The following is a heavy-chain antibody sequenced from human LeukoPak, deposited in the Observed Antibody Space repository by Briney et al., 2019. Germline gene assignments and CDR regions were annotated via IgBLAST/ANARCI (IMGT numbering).Heavy chain of an antibody. CDR2: IYYSGST. CDR1: GGSVSSGNYY. Sequence: SETLSLTCTVSGGSVSSGNYYWGWIRQPPGKGLEWIGNIYYSGSTYYNPSLKSRVTISVDTSKNQFSLKLSSVTAADTAVYYCARRGYSYDYFDYWGQGTLVTVSS. CDR3: ARRGYSYDYFDY. V-gene: IGHV4-39*01. J-gene: IGHJ4*02. D-gene: IGHD5-18*01.